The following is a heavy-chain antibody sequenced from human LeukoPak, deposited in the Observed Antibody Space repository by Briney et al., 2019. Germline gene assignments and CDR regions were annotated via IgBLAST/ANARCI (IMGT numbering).Heavy chain of an antibody. J-gene: IGHJ4*01. V-gene: IGHV3-30*02. Sequence: GGSLRLSCVASGFSFTTYWMGWVRQAPGKGLEWVAFIRYDGSHEYYADSVKGRFTISRDNSKNTLYLQMNSVRSEDTALYYCAKPSGSGVDYWGQGTRVTVSS. CDR1: GFSFTTYW. D-gene: IGHD1-26*01. CDR2: IRYDGSHE. CDR3: AKPSGSGVDY.